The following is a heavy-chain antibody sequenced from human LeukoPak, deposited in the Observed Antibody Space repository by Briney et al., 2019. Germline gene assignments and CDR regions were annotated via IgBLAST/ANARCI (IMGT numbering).Heavy chain of an antibody. J-gene: IGHJ4*02. D-gene: IGHD1-26*01. CDR3: TKAGAYSGSYLPDY. CDR2: ISGSGSGT. V-gene: IGHV3-23*01. CDR1: GFTFSDYA. Sequence: AGSLRLSCAASGFTFSDYAMSWVRQAPGKGVEWVSGISGSGSGTYYAGSVKGRFTISRDNSKNTVFLQMNSLRGEDTARYYCTKAGAYSGSYLPDYWGQGTLVTLFS.